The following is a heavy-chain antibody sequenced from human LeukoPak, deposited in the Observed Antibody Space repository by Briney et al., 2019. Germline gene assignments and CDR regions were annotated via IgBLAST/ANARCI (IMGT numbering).Heavy chain of an antibody. CDR1: GFTFSDYS. CDR3: ATSGGFVLPNAITGNWYMDV. V-gene: IGHV3-21*01. Sequence: GGPLRLSCGASGFTFSDYSMNWVRQAPGKGLAWVASITSAGGYTYYADSVKGRFTISRDNAQNSLFLQMNSLRAEDTAVYFCATSGGFVLPNAITGNWYMDVWGRGTSVTVSS. D-gene: IGHD2-2*01. CDR2: ITSAGGYT. J-gene: IGHJ6*03.